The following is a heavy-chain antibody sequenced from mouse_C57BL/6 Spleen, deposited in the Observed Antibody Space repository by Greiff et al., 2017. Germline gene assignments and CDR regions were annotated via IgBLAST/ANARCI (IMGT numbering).Heavy chain of an antibody. D-gene: IGHD1-1*01. J-gene: IGHJ3*01. CDR1: GFSLTSSG. V-gene: IGHV2-2*01. CDR3: TSITTVVAPFAY. Sequence: VMLVESGPGLVQPSQSLSITCTVSGFSLTSSGVHWVRQSPGKGLEWLGVIWSGGSTDYNAAFISRLSISKDNSRSQFFFKMNSLQADDIAIYYGTSITTVVAPFAYWGQGTLVTVSA. CDR2: IWSGGST.